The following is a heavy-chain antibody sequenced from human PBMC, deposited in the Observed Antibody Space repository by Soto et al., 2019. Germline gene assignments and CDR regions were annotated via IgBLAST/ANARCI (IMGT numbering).Heavy chain of an antibody. CDR2: IYYSGST. CDR3: ARESYCSGGSCSQGAWGMDV. J-gene: IGHJ6*02. Sequence: SETLSLTCTVSGGSINSGDYYWSWIRQPPGKGLEWIGYIYYSGSTYYNPSLKSRVTISVDTSKNQFSLKLSSVTAADTAVYYCARESYCSGGSCSQGAWGMDVWGQGTTVTVSS. V-gene: IGHV4-30-4*01. CDR1: GGSINSGDYY. D-gene: IGHD2-15*01.